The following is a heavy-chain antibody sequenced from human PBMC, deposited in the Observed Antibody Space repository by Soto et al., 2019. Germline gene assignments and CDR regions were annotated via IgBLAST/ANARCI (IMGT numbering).Heavy chain of an antibody. CDR3: ARVRGSWHIFDY. V-gene: IGHV4-31*03. D-gene: IGHD6-13*01. CDR1: GGSISSGGYY. J-gene: IGHJ4*02. Sequence: PSETLSLTCTVSGGSISSGGYYWSWIRQHPGKGLEWIGYIYYSGSTYYIPSLKSRVTISVDTSKNQFSLKLSSVTAADTAVYYCARVRGSWHIFDYWGQGTMVTVSS. CDR2: IYYSGST.